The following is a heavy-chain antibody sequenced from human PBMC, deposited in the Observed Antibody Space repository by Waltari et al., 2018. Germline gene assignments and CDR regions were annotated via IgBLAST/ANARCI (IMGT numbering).Heavy chain of an antibody. J-gene: IGHJ4*02. CDR2: INPNSGGT. D-gene: IGHD1-7*01. V-gene: IGHV1-2*02. Sequence: QVQLVQSGAEVKKPGASVKVSCKASGYPFTGYYMHWVRQAPGQGLEWMGWINPNSGGTNYAQKLKGRVTMTRDTSISTEYMELSRLRSDDTAVYYCARADNWNYVGFDDWGQGTLVTVSS. CDR1: GYPFTGYY. CDR3: ARADNWNYVGFDD.